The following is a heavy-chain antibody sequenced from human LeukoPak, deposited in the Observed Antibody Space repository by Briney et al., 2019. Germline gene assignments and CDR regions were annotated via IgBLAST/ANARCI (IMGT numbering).Heavy chain of an antibody. V-gene: IGHV1-2*02. CDR3: ANDIAVAGTGRY. D-gene: IGHD6-19*01. J-gene: IGHJ4*02. CDR1: GYTFTGYY. Sequence: WASVKVSCKASGYTFTGYYMHWVRQAPGQGLEWMGWINPNSGGTNYAQKFQGRVTMTRDTSISTAYMELSSLRSEDTAVYYCANDIAVAGTGRYWGQGTLVTVSS. CDR2: INPNSGGT.